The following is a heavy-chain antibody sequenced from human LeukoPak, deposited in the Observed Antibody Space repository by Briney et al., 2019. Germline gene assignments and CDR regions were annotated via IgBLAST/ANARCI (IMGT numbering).Heavy chain of an antibody. CDR2: IIPIFGTA. J-gene: IGHJ4*02. CDR1: GGTFSSYA. Sequence: HRASVKVSCKASGGTFSSYAISWVRQAPGQGLEWMGGIIPIFGTANYAQKFQCRVTITTDESTSTAYMELSSLRSEDTAVYYCARVRARDYDSSGYYGDVWGQGTLVTVSS. CDR3: ARVRARDYDSSGYYGDV. V-gene: IGHV1-69*05. D-gene: IGHD3-22*01.